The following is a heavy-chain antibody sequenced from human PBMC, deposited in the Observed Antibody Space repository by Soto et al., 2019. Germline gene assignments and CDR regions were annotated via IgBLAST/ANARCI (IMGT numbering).Heavy chain of an antibody. D-gene: IGHD3-22*01. CDR3: AASSAYYSSDYSDFHYGMDV. Sequence: EVQLVESGGDLVQPGRSLRLSCAASGFTFDDYAMHWVRQVPGKGLQWVSGLSWNGVTIGYAASVKGRFTISRDNVKKSLYLQMNGLKPDDTGVYYCAASSAYYSSDYSDFHYGMDVGGVGTTVAVSS. CDR1: GFTFDDYA. V-gene: IGHV3-9*01. J-gene: IGHJ6*04. CDR2: LSWNGVTI.